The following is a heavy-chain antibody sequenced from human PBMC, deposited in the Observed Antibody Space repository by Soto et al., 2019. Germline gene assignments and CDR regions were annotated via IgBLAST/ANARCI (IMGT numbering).Heavy chain of an antibody. CDR3: AAEYCSSTSCYIGNWFDP. D-gene: IGHD2-2*02. J-gene: IGHJ5*02. Sequence: ASVKVSCKASGGTFSSYTISWVRQAPGQGLEWMGRIIPILGIANYAQKFQGRVTITADKSTSTAYMELSSLRSEDTAVYYCAAEYCSSTSCYIGNWFDPWGQGTLVTVS. V-gene: IGHV1-69*02. CDR1: GGTFSSYT. CDR2: IIPILGIA.